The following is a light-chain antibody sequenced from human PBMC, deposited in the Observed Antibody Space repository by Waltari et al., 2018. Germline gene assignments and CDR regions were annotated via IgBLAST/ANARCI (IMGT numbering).Light chain of an antibody. CDR1: SSDVGGFNR. V-gene: IGLV2-18*02. CDR2: AVT. CDR3: SSYTSTNTWV. Sequence: QSALTQPPSVSGSPGQSVTISCTGTSSDVGGFNRVSWYQQPPGTAPKVMIYAVTNRPAGVPDRFSGSKSGNTASLIISGLQAEDEADYYCSSYTSTNTWVFGGGTKLTVL. J-gene: IGLJ3*02.